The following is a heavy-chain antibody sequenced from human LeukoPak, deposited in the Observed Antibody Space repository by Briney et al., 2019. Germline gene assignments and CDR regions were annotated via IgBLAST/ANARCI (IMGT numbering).Heavy chain of an antibody. J-gene: IGHJ4*02. V-gene: IGHV4-59*01. D-gene: IGHD3-10*01. CDR1: GGSISSYY. CDR3: ARARMPVWFGESPPGY. CDR2: IYYSGST. Sequence: PSETLSLTCTVSGGSISSYYWSWIRQPPGKGLEWIGYIYYSGSTNYNPSLKSRVTISVDTSKNQFSLKLSSVTAADTAVYYCARARMPVWFGESPPGYWGQGTLVTVSS.